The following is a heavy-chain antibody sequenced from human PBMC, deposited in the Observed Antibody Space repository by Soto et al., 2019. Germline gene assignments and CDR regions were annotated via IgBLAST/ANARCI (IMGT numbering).Heavy chain of an antibody. CDR2: IYYSGST. Sequence: QVQLQESGRGLVKPSETLSLTCTVSGGAISSYDWSWIRQPPGKGLEWIGYIYYSGSTNYNPSLKSRVTISVDTSKNQFSLKLSSVTAADTAVYYCLRVRWTVAGPGHFDYWGQGTLVNVSS. J-gene: IGHJ4*02. CDR3: LRVRWTVAGPGHFDY. V-gene: IGHV4-59*01. D-gene: IGHD6-19*01. CDR1: GGAISSYD.